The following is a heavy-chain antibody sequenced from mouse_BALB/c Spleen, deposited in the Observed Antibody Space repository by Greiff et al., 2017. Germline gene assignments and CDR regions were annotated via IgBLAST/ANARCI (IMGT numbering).Heavy chain of an antibody. CDR2: ISSGGSYT. D-gene: IGHD1-1*01. CDR1: GFTFSSYT. J-gene: IGHJ2*01. V-gene: IGHV5-6-4*01. Sequence: EVKLVESGGGLVKPGGSLKLSCAASGFTFSSYTMSWVRQTPEKRLEWVATISSGGSYTYYPDSVKGRFTISRDNAKNTLYLQMSSLKSEDTAMYYCTRDFPDYYGSLFDYWGQGTTLTVSS. CDR3: TRDFPDYYGSLFDY.